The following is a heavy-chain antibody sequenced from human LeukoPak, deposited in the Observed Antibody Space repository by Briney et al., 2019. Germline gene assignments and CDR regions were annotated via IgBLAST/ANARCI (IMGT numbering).Heavy chain of an antibody. J-gene: IGHJ4*02. Sequence: SETLSLTCAVYGGSFSGYYWSWIRQPPGKGLEWIGEINHSGSTNYNPSLKSRVTISVDTSKNQFSLKLSSVTAADTAVYYCARGGYYDYVWGSYLKYYFDYWGQGTLVTVSS. CDR2: INHSGST. CDR1: GGSFSGYY. V-gene: IGHV4-34*01. D-gene: IGHD3-16*02. CDR3: ARGGYYDYVWGSYLKYYFDY.